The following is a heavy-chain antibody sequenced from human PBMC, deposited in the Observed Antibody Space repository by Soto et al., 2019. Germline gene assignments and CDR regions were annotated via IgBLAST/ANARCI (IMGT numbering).Heavy chain of an antibody. J-gene: IGHJ5*02. CDR3: ASLLLPGIAVAGTSNDWFDP. V-gene: IGHV3-21*01. D-gene: IGHD6-19*01. CDR2: ISSSSSYI. CDR1: GFTFSSYS. Sequence: GGSLRLSCAASGFTFSSYSMNWVRQAPGKGLEWVSSISSSSSYIYYADSVKGRFTISRDNAKNSLYLQMNSLRAEDTAVYYCASLLLPGIAVAGTSNDWFDPWGQGTLVTVSS.